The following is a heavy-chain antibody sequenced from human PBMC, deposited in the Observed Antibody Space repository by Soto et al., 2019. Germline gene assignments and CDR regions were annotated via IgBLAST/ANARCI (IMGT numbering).Heavy chain of an antibody. D-gene: IGHD2-2*02. CDR1: GFTFTSSA. CDR3: AAERGYCSSTSCYMYYYGMDV. V-gene: IGHV1-58*01. Sequence: ASVKVSCKASGFTFTSSAVQWVRQARGQRLEWIGWIVVGSGNTNYAQKFQERVTITRDMSTSTAYMELSSLRSEDTAVYYCAAERGYCSSTSCYMYYYGMDVWG. J-gene: IGHJ6*02. CDR2: IVVGSGNT.